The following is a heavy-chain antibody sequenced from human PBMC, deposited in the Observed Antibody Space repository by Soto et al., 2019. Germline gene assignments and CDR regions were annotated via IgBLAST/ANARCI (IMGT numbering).Heavy chain of an antibody. D-gene: IGHD1-1*01. Sequence: PSETLSLTCTVSGGSISPYYWSWIRQPPGKGLEWIGHISYSGFANYNPSLNGRLTISVDTSKNQLSLKLSSVTAADTAVYYCVARATVVNSPWFDPWGQGTQVTI. CDR3: VARATVVNSPWFDP. V-gene: IGHV4-59*08. CDR1: GGSISPYY. J-gene: IGHJ5*02. CDR2: ISYSGFA.